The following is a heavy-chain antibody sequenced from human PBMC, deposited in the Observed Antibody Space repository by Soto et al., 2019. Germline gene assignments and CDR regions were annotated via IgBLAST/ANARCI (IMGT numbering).Heavy chain of an antibody. CDR3: ASWSSSRDYDYDYGMDV. CDR1: GYTFTCYG. Sequence: GASVKVSCKASGYTFTCYGISWVRQAPGQGLEWMGWISPNSGVTNYEQKVQGGVTRTRDTSISTAYMELSRLRSDDTAVYYCASWSSSRDYDYDYGMDVWGLGTTVTVSS. J-gene: IGHJ6*02. D-gene: IGHD6-6*01. CDR2: ISPNSGVT. V-gene: IGHV1-2*02.